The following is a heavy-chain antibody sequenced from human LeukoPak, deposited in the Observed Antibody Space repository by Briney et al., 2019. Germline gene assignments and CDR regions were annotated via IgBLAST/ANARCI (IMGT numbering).Heavy chain of an antibody. J-gene: IGHJ6*03. Sequence: GGSLRISCTASGFTFSSSAITWVRQAPGKGLEWVSSISGSGSGTYYADFVKGRFTISRDNSKNTMYLEMNSLRAEDTAVYYCAKMNGYMDVWGKGTTVTVSS. CDR2: ISGSGSGT. CDR3: AKMNGYMDV. CDR1: GFTFSSSA. D-gene: IGHD1-1*01. V-gene: IGHV3-23*01.